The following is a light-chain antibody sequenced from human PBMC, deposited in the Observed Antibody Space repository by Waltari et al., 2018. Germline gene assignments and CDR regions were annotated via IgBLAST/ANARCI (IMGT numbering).Light chain of an antibody. Sequence: QSALTQPASVSWSLGQSITISCTGTSSDIGFYNYVSWYQQHPGKAPKLIIYDVLKWPSGVSSRFSGSKSGNTASLTISGLQAEDEADYYCNSYTGYYTWVFGGGTKLTVL. J-gene: IGLJ3*02. V-gene: IGLV2-14*01. CDR3: NSYTGYYTWV. CDR2: DVL. CDR1: SSDIGFYNY.